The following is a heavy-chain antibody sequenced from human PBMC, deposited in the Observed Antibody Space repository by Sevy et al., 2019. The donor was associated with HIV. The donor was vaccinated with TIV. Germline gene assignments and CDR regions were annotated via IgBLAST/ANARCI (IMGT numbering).Heavy chain of an antibody. Sequence: ASVKVSCKVSGYTLTELSMHWVQQAPGKGLEWMGSFDPEDGETIYQQKFQGRVTLTEDTSTDTAYMELSSLRSEDTAVYYCATTKDYYDSSGYPFDYWGQGTLVTVSS. V-gene: IGHV1-24*01. D-gene: IGHD3-22*01. CDR3: ATTKDYYDSSGYPFDY. J-gene: IGHJ4*02. CDR2: FDPEDGET. CDR1: GYTLTELS.